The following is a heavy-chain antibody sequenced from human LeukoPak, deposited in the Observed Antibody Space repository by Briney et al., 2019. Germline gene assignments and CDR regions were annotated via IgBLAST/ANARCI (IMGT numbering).Heavy chain of an antibody. V-gene: IGHV3-30*02. J-gene: IGHJ4*02. Sequence: GGSLRLSCAASGFTFSSYGMHWVRQAPGKGLEWVAFIRYDGSNKYYADSVKGRFTISRDNSKNTLYLQMNSLRAEDTAVYYCAKDRGRYCSSTSCYAVVYWGEGTLVTVSS. CDR2: IRYDGSNK. CDR1: GFTFSSYG. CDR3: AKDRGRYCSSTSCYAVVY. D-gene: IGHD2-2*01.